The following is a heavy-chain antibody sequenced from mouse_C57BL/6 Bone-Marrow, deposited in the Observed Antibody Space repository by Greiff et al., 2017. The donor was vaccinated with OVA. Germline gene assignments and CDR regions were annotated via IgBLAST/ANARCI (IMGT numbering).Heavy chain of an antibody. D-gene: IGHD1-1*01. CDR1: GFTFSSYG. CDR2: ISSGGSYT. V-gene: IGHV5-6*02. J-gene: IGHJ2*01. Sequence: EVKLVESGGDLVKPGGSLKLSCAASGFTFSSYGMSWVRQTPDKRLEWVATISSGGSYTYYPDSVKGRFTISRDNAKNTLYLQMSSLKSEDTAMYYCASLDDYYGVDYWGQGTTLTVSS. CDR3: ASLDDYYGVDY.